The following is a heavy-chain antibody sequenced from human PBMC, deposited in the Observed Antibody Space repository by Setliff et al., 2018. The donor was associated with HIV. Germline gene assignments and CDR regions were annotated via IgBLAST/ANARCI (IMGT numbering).Heavy chain of an antibody. Sequence: GASVKVSCKASGGTFSSYVISWVRQAPGQGPEWMGGIIPMYGVANYAQKFQGRVTITTDESTSTAYMELSSLRSEDTAVYYCALPYCGGGNCWSSASLPPAGLFDPWGQGTLVTVSS. CDR3: ALPYCGGGNCWSSASLPPAGLFDP. V-gene: IGHV1-69*05. CDR2: IIPMYGVA. D-gene: IGHD2-15*01. J-gene: IGHJ5*02. CDR1: GGTFSSYV.